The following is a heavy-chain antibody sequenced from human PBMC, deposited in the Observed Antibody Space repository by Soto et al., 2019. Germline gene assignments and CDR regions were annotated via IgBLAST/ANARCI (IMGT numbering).Heavy chain of an antibody. CDR2: IKQDGSEK. J-gene: IGHJ4*02. CDR1: GLTLSSYW. CDR3: ARDRIKQWLANDY. V-gene: IGHV3-7*01. D-gene: IGHD6-19*01. Sequence: PGGSLRLSCAASGLTLSSYWMSWVRQAPGKGLEWVANIKQDGSEKYYVDPVKGRFTISRDNAKNSLYLQMNSLRAEDTAVYYCARDRIKQWLANDYWGQGTLVTVSS.